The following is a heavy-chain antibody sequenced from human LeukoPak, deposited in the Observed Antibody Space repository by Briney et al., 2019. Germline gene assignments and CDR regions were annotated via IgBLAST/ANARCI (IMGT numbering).Heavy chain of an antibody. CDR2: IKQDGSEK. CDR3: ARVGTCYDFWSGYYPFDY. J-gene: IGHJ4*02. Sequence: GGSLRLSCAASGFTFSSYWMSWVRQAPGKGLEWVANIKQDGSEKYYMDSVKGRFTISRDNAKNSLYLQMNSLRAEDTAVYYCARVGTCYDFWSGYYPFDYWGQGTLVTVSS. D-gene: IGHD3-3*01. V-gene: IGHV3-7*01. CDR1: GFTFSSYW.